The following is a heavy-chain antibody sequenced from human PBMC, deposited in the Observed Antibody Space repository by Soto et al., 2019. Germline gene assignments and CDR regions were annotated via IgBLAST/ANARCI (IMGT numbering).Heavy chain of an antibody. CDR1: GFSLSTSGMC. Sequence: SGPTLVNPTQTLTLTCTFSGFSLSTSGMCVSWIRQPPGKALEWLALIDWDDDKYYSTSLKTRLTISKDTSKNQVVLTMTNMDPVDTATYYCARIRSLPVEQWLVPGYYYYYGMDLWGQGTTVTVSS. D-gene: IGHD6-19*01. CDR3: ARIRSLPVEQWLVPGYYYYYGMDL. CDR2: IDWDDDK. J-gene: IGHJ6*02. V-gene: IGHV2-70*01.